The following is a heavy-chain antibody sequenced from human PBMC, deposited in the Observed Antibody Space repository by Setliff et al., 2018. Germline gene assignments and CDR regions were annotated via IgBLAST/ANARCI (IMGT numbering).Heavy chain of an antibody. CDR2: IRSKVFGGTT. CDR1: GFTFGEYA. D-gene: IGHD6-13*01. J-gene: IGHJ6*02. Sequence: GGSLRLSCTASGFTFGEYAMSWVRQAPGKGLEWVGFIRSKVFGGTTEYAASVKGRFSISRDDSESIAYLQMNSLKSEDTAVYYCTRVGRQLVYYYYGMDVWGQGTTVTVS. V-gene: IGHV3-49*04. CDR3: TRVGRQLVYYYYGMDV.